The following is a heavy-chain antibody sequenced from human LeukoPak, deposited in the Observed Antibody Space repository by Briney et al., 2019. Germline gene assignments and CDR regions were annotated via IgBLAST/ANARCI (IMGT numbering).Heavy chain of an antibody. CDR3: ARGSSSRGHMDV. D-gene: IGHD6-13*01. CDR1: GYTFSSFD. V-gene: IGHV1-2*02. Sequence: ASVKVSCKTSGYTFSSFDVIWVRQAPGQGLEWMGWINPNSGGTNYAQKFQGRVTMTRDTSISTAYMELSRLRSDDTAVYYCARGSSSRGHMDVWGKGTTVTVSS. J-gene: IGHJ6*03. CDR2: INPNSGGT.